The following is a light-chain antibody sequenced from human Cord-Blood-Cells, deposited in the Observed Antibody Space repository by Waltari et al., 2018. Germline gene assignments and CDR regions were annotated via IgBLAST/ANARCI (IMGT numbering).Light chain of an antibody. V-gene: IGLV2-23*01. CDR2: EGS. CDR1: SSNVGSNNL. CDR3: CSYAGSSTYV. Sequence: QSALTHPASVYGSPGKSITIPCTGTSSNVGSNNLASCYQQHPGKAPKLMIYEGSKRPSGVSNRFSGSKSGNTASLTISGLQAEDEADYYCCSYAGSSTYVFGTGTKVTVL. J-gene: IGLJ1*01.